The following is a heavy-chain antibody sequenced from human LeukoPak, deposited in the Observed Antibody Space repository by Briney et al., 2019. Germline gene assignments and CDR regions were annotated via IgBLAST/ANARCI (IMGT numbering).Heavy chain of an antibody. J-gene: IGHJ3*01. CDR2: ISSSSSTI. CDR3: ARDWYHAFDF. V-gene: IGHV3-48*01. Sequence: GGSLRLSCAASGFTFSSYSMNWVRQAPGKGLEWVSYISSSSSTIYYADFVKGRFTISRDNAKNSLYLQMNSLRAEDTAVYYCARDWYHAFDFWGQGTMVTVSS. D-gene: IGHD6-13*01. CDR1: GFTFSSYS.